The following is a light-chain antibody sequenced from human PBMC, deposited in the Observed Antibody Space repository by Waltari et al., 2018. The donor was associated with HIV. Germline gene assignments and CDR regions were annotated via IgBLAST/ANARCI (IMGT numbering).Light chain of an antibody. J-gene: IGLJ3*02. Sequence: QSALTQPPSASGSLGQSVNISCTGSSSEIGAYDSVSWFQQHPRSAPKLLLYEVTRRPSTVSDRFSGSRSGSTAFLTVAGLQPDDEATYFCSSYGDSLRVLFGGGTNVTVL. CDR2: EVT. CDR3: SSYGDSLRVL. CDR1: SSEIGAYDS. V-gene: IGLV2-8*01.